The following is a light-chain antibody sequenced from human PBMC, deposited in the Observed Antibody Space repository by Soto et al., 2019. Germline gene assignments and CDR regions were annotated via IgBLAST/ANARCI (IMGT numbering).Light chain of an antibody. CDR2: NAW. V-gene: IGKV3-15*01. Sequence: ETVMTQSPATLSVSPGERATLSCRASQSVTTNVAWYQTKPGQAPRLLIYNAWTRDTGIPARFSGSGSGTEFTLTISSLQSEDFAVYYCQQYNNWPPYTFGQGTKLEIK. CDR1: QSVTTN. J-gene: IGKJ2*01. CDR3: QQYNNWPPYT.